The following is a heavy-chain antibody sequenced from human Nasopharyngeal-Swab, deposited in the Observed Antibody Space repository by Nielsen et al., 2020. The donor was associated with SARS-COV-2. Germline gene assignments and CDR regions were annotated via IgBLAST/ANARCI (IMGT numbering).Heavy chain of an antibody. CDR2: ISYDGSNK. V-gene: IGHV3-30*03. J-gene: IGHJ4*02. CDR3: ARGGGSGYRYFDY. D-gene: IGHD5-12*01. Sequence: GGSLRLSCAASGFTLSSYWIYWVRQAPGKGLEWVAVISYDGSNKYYADSVKGRFTISRDNSKNTLYLQMNSLRAEDTAVYYCARGGGSGYRYFDYWGQGTLVTVSS. CDR1: GFTLSSYW.